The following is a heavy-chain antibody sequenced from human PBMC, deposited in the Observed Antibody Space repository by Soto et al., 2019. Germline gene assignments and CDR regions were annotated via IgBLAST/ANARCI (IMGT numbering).Heavy chain of an antibody. V-gene: IGHV4-39*01. CDR1: GGSISSSSYY. J-gene: IGHJ4*02. CDR2: IYYSGST. D-gene: IGHD2-15*01. Sequence: SETLSLTCTVSGGSISSSSYYWGWIRQPPGKGLEWIGSIYYSGSTYYNPSLKSRVTISVDTSKNQFSLKLSSVTAADTAVYYCARQYRLGYCSGGSCYPDLYFDYWGQGTLVTVSS. CDR3: ARQYRLGYCSGGSCYPDLYFDY.